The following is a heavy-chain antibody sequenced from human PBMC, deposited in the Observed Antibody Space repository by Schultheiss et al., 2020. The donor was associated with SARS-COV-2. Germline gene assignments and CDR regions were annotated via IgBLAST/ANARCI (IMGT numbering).Heavy chain of an antibody. J-gene: IGHJ4*02. V-gene: IGHV4-39*07. Sequence: SQTLSLTCTVSGGSISSGSYYWSWIRQPPGKGLEWIGTIHHSGSTYYNPSLKSRVTISVDTSKNQFSLKLSSVTAADTAVYYCARDGITIFGVVIDYWGQGTLVTVSS. CDR1: GGSISSGSYY. CDR2: IHHSGST. D-gene: IGHD3-3*01. CDR3: ARDGITIFGVVIDY.